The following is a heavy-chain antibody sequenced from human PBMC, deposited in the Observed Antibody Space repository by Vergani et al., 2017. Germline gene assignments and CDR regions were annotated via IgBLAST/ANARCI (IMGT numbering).Heavy chain of an antibody. Sequence: QVQLVESGGGVVQPGGSLRLSCGASGFTFSNYGMHWVRQAPGKGLEWVTFIRYDGSNTYYADSVKGRFTISRDNSKNTLFLQMNSLRPEDTAGYYCARDTVIGSRYFNYWGQGTLVTVSS. CDR2: IRYDGSNT. D-gene: IGHD2-15*01. J-gene: IGHJ4*02. CDR3: ARDTVIGSRYFNY. V-gene: IGHV3-30*02. CDR1: GFTFSNYG.